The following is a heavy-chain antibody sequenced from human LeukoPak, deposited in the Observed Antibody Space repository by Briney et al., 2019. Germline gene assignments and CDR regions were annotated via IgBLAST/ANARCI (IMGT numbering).Heavy chain of an antibody. D-gene: IGHD2-2*01. V-gene: IGHV3-30*04. CDR2: ISYDGSNK. CDR3: ARAIGCSSTSCSVGADY. CDR1: GFTFSSYA. J-gene: IGHJ4*02. Sequence: PGGSLRLSCAASGFTFSSYAMHWVRQAPGKGLEWVAVISYDGSNKYYADSVKGRFTISRDNSKNTLYLQMNSLRAEDTAVYYCARAIGCSSTSCSVGADYWGQGTLVTVSS.